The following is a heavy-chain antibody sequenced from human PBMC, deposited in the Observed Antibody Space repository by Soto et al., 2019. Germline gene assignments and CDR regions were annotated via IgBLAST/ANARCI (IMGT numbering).Heavy chain of an antibody. J-gene: IGHJ4*02. V-gene: IGHV4-4*02. CDR1: GGSFTSNNW. Sequence: SETLSLTCAVSGGSFTSNNWWTWVRQPPGQGLEWIGEIYRTGSTNYNPSLKSRVTISLDKSENQFSLKVTALTAADTSVYYCASRDPGTSVDYWGQGTLGTVSS. D-gene: IGHD1-7*01. CDR3: ASRDPGTSVDY. CDR2: IYRTGST.